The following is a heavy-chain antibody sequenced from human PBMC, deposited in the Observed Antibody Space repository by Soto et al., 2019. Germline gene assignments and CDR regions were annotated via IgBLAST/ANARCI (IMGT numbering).Heavy chain of an antibody. CDR1: GGSIRNYY. J-gene: IGHJ4*02. V-gene: IGHV4-59*01. CDR3: AREDGDFVYVH. Sequence: QVQLRESCPGLLRPSETLSLTCTVSGGSIRNYYLTWIRQSPGKGLEWIGHVFFTGSTKYSPSLESRVTISVDTSQNQFSLSLTSVTTADTVVYYCAREDGDFVYVHWGQGTLVTVSS. D-gene: IGHD4-17*01. CDR2: VFFTGST.